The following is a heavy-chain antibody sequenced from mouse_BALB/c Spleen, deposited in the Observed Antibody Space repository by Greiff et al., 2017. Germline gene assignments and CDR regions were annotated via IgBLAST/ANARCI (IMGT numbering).Heavy chain of an antibody. Sequence: VQLKQSGPELVKPGASVKMSCKASGYTFTSYVMHWVKQKPGQGLEWIGYINPYNDGTKYNEKFKGKATLTSDKSSSTAYMELSSLTSEDSAVYYCARRNYYDYGNAMDYWGQGTSVTVSS. CDR1: GYTFTSYV. CDR3: ARRNYYDYGNAMDY. CDR2: INPYNDGT. J-gene: IGHJ4*01. D-gene: IGHD2-4*01. V-gene: IGHV1-14*01.